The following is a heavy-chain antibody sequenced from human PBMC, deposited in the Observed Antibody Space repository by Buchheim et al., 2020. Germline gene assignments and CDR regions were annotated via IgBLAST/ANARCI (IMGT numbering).Heavy chain of an antibody. CDR1: GFTFSSYG. CDR3: AKGSHGGGPGGYSSGWFDY. V-gene: IGHV3-21*04. CDR2: ISSSSSYI. Sequence: VQLVESGGGVVQPGRSLRLSCAASGFTFSSYGMHWVRQAPGKGLEWVSSISSSSSYIYYADSVKGRFTISRAHSKNTLYVQMNSLRAEDTAVYHCAKGSHGGGPGGYSSGWFDYWGQGTL. D-gene: IGHD6-19*01. J-gene: IGHJ4*02.